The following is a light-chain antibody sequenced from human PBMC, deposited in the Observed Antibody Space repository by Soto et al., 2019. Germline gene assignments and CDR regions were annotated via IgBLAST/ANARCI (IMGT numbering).Light chain of an antibody. CDR3: QQHGSSPWT. CDR1: QSISSW. V-gene: IGKV1-5*03. CDR2: KAS. Sequence: DIQMTQSPSTLSASVGDRVTITCRASQSISSWLAWYQKKPGTAPKLLIYKASSLESGVPSRFSGSGSGTEFTLTISSLQPDDFATYYCQQHGSSPWTFGQGTKVDIK. J-gene: IGKJ1*01.